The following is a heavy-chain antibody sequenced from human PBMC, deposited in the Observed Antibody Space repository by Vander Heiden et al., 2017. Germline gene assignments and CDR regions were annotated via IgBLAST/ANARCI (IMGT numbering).Heavy chain of an antibody. D-gene: IGHD2-15*01. V-gene: IGHV3-11*01. CDR3: AREGRGTVVTPTDLDAFDI. CDR1: GFTFSDYY. J-gene: IGHJ3*02. Sequence: QVQLVESGGGLVKPGGSLRLSCAASGFTFSDYYMSWIRHAPGKGLECVSDISSSGSTIYYADSVKGRFTISRDNAKNSLYLQMNSLRAEDTAVYYCAREGRGTVVTPTDLDAFDIWGQGTMVTVSS. CDR2: ISSSGSTI.